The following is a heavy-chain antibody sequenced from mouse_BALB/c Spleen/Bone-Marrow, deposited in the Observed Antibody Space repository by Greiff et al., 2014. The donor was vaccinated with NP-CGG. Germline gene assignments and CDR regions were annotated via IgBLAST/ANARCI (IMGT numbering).Heavy chain of an antibody. CDR1: GYNFTSYW. V-gene: IGHV1-55*01. J-gene: IGHJ3*01. Sequence: VQLQQSGAELVKPGTSVKLSCKASGYNFTSYWMNWVKLRPGQGLEWIGDIYPGSGDNHKNEKFKTKATLTVDTSSSTAYMQLSRLASEDSALYYGARDGTRPFAYWGQGTLVTVSA. D-gene: IGHD4-1*01. CDR2: IYPGSGDN. CDR3: ARDGTRPFAY.